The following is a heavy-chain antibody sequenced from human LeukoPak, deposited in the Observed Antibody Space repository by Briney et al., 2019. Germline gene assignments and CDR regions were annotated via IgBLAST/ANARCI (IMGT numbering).Heavy chain of an antibody. D-gene: IGHD3-22*01. CDR2: INHSGST. CDR3: ARGPFHYDSSGYKAFQH. CDR1: GGSFSGYY. J-gene: IGHJ1*01. V-gene: IGHV4-34*01. Sequence: SETLSLTCAVYGGSFSGYYWSWIRQPPGKGLEWIGEINHSGSTNYNPSLKSRVTISVDTSKNQFSLKLSSVTAADTAVYYCARGPFHYDSSGYKAFQHWGQGTLVTVSP.